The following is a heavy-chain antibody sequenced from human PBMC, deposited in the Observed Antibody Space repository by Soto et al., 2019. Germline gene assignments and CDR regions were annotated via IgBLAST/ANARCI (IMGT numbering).Heavy chain of an antibody. CDR1: GYTLTELS. V-gene: IGHV1-24*01. J-gene: IGHJ4*02. D-gene: IGHD2-2*01. CDR2: FDPEDGET. CDR3: ATGVGEYCSSTSCQLFDY. Sequence: QVQLVQSGAEVKKPGASVKVSCKVSGYTLTELSMHWVRQAPGKGLEWMGGFDPEDGETIYAQKFQGRVTMTEDTSTDTAYMELSSLRSEDTAVYYCATGVGEYCSSTSCQLFDYWGQGTLVTVSS.